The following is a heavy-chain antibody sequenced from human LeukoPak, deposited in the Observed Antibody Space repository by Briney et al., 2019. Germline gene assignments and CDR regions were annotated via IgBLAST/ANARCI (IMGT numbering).Heavy chain of an antibody. CDR3: ATSNSLAAAGRFDY. V-gene: IGHV1-69*05. Sequence: ASVKVSCKASGGTFSSYAISWVRQAPGQGLEWMGGIIPIFGTANYAQKFQGRVTITTDESTSTAYMGLSSLRSEDTAVYYCATSNSLAAAGRFDYWGQGTLVTVSS. CDR2: IIPIFGTA. CDR1: GGTFSSYA. J-gene: IGHJ4*02. D-gene: IGHD6-13*01.